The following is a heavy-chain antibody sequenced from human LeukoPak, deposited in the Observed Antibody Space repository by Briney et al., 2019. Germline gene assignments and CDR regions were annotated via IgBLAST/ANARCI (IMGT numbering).Heavy chain of an antibody. CDR2: IYTSGST. D-gene: IGHD1-26*01. CDR3: AAYSGSYYPLGYYYYYMDV. Sequence: SETLSLTCTVSGGSISSYYWSWIRQPAGKGLEWIGRIYTSGSTSYNPSLKSRVTMSVDTSKNQFSLKLSSVTAADTAVYYCAAYSGSYYPLGYYYYYMDVWGKGTTVTISS. J-gene: IGHJ6*03. CDR1: GGSISSYY. V-gene: IGHV4-4*07.